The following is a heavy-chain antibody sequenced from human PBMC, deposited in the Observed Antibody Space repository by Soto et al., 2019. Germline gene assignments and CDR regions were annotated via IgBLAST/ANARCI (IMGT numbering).Heavy chain of an antibody. J-gene: IGHJ6*03. CDR2: IIPILGIA. Sequence: SVKVSCKASGGTFSSYTISWVRQAPGQGFEWMGRIIPILGIANYAQKFQGRVTITADKSTSTAYMELSSLRSEDTAVYYCARDRSGYDSYYYYYMDVWGKGTTVTVSS. D-gene: IGHD5-12*01. CDR3: ARDRSGYDSYYYYYMDV. CDR1: GGTFSSYT. V-gene: IGHV1-69*04.